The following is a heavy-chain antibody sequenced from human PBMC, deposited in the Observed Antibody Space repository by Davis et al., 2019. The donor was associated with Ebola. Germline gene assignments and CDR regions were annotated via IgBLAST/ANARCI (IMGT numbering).Heavy chain of an antibody. V-gene: IGHV3-21*01. CDR2: IGGGGDDT. Sequence: GESLKISCAASGFSFSRYWMSWVRQAPGKGLEWVSLIGGGGDDTYYPDSVKGRFTISRDNAKNSLYLQMNSLRAEDTAVYYCLYGMDVWGQRTTVTVSS. CDR1: GFSFSRYW. CDR3: LYGMDV. J-gene: IGHJ6*02.